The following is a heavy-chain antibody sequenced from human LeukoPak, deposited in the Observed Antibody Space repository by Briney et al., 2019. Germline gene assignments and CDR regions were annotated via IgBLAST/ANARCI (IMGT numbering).Heavy chain of an antibody. Sequence: SGPTLVNPTQTLTLTCTFSGFSLSTSGVGVGWIRQPPGKALEWLALIYWNDDKRYSPSLKSRLTITKDTSKDQVVLTMTNMDPVDTATYYCAHSPIGYCSSTSCWEGYYFDYWGQGTLVTVSS. CDR1: GFSLSTSGVG. CDR3: AHSPIGYCSSTSCWEGYYFDY. CDR2: IYWNDDK. V-gene: IGHV2-5*01. J-gene: IGHJ4*02. D-gene: IGHD2-2*01.